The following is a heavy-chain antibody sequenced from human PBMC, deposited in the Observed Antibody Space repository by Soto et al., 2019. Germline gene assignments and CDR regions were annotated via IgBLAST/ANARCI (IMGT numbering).Heavy chain of an antibody. D-gene: IGHD3-16*01. CDR2: INPNSGGT. CDR3: ATRIYDYVWGSRTGKGEPAIDY. V-gene: IGHV1-2*04. CDR1: GYTFTGYY. Sequence: GASVKVSCKASGYTFTGYYMHWVRQAPGQGLEWMGWINPNSGGTNYAQKFQGWVTMTRDTSISTAYMELSRLRSDDTAVYYCATRIYDYVWGSRTGKGEPAIDYWGQGTLVTVSS. J-gene: IGHJ4*02.